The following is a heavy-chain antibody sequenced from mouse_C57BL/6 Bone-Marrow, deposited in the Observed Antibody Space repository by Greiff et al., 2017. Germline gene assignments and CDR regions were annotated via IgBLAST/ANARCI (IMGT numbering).Heavy chain of an antibody. Sequence: VQLVESGAELVKPGASVKMSCKASGYTFTTYHIEWMKQNHGKSLEWIGNFHPYNDDTKYNEKFKGKATLTVEKSSNTVYLELSRLTSDDSAVXYCARSTTVFYYFDYWGQGTTLTVSS. J-gene: IGHJ2*01. CDR1: GYTFTTYH. V-gene: IGHV1-47*01. CDR2: FHPYNDDT. CDR3: ARSTTVFYYFDY. D-gene: IGHD1-1*01.